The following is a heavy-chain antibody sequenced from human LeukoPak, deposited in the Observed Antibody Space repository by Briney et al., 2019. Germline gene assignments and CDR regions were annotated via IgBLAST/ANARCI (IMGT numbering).Heavy chain of an antibody. Sequence: GGSLRLSCAASGFTFSTYYMNWVRQAPGKGLEWVSFITGSSSYIYYTDSVKGRYTISRDNAKNSLFLQMNSLRDEDTAVYYCASGFSSSPYFDYWGQGTLVTVSS. V-gene: IGHV3-21*01. D-gene: IGHD6-6*01. CDR1: GFTFSTYY. CDR2: ITGSSSYI. CDR3: ASGFSSSPYFDY. J-gene: IGHJ4*02.